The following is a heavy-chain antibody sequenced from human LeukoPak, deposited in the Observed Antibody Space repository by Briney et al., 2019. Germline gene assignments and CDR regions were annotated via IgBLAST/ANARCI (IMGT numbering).Heavy chain of an antibody. J-gene: IGHJ4*02. CDR1: GYSINSGYY. Sequence: SETLSLTCAVSGYSINSGYYWGWIRQPPGKGLEWIGTIYRSETTYYNSSLQSRVTISGDTSKNQFSLNLRSVTAADTAVYYCARHTDFWDYWGQGTLATVSS. CDR2: IYRSETT. CDR3: ARHTDFWDY. D-gene: IGHD3-3*01. V-gene: IGHV4-38-2*01.